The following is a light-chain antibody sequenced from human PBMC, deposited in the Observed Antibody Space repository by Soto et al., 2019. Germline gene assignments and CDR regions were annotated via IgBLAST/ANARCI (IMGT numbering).Light chain of an antibody. V-gene: IGKV1-5*01. CDR1: QSCRNS. CDR3: LCYITYPWT. J-gene: IGKJ1*01. Sequence: DLQMTQSPSTLSASVGDRVTITCRASQSCRNSLAWYQQKAGKAPTLLIYDASTLQSGVPSRFSGSGSGTEFSLTISSLQPEDFATYYCLCYITYPWTFGQGTTVDIK. CDR2: DAS.